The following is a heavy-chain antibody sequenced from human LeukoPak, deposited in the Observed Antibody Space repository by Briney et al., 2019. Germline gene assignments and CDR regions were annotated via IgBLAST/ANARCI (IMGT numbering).Heavy chain of an antibody. CDR2: IYYSGST. CDR1: GGSISSYY. J-gene: IGHJ4*02. CDR3: ARDILTGYSPYYFDY. Sequence: PSETLSLTCTVSGGSISSYYWSWIRQPPGKGLERIGYIYYSGSTNYNPSLKSRVTISVDTSKNQFSLKLSSVTAADTAVYYCARDILTGYSPYYFDYWGQGTLVTVSS. V-gene: IGHV4-59*12. D-gene: IGHD3-9*01.